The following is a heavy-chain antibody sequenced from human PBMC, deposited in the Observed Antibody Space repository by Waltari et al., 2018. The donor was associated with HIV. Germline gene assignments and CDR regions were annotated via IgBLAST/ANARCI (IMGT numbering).Heavy chain of an antibody. V-gene: IGHV3-9*01. CDR3: AKGGVARSYYHYYGMDV. CDR1: GFTFDDYA. CDR2: ISWNRGST. Sequence: EVQLVESGGGLVQPGRSLRLSCAASGFTFDDYAMNWVRQAPGKGLEWVSGISWNRGSTGYADSVKGRFTISRDNAKNSLYLQMNSLRAEDTALYYCAKGGVARSYYHYYGMDVWGQGTTVTVSS. D-gene: IGHD5-12*01. J-gene: IGHJ6*02.